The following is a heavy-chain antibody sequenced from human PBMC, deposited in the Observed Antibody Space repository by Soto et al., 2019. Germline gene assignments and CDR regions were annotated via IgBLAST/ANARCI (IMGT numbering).Heavy chain of an antibody. J-gene: IGHJ6*02. Sequence: LRLSCAASGFTFSSYAMSWVRQAPGKGLEWVSAISGSGGSTYYADSVKGRFTISRDNSKNTLYLQMNSLRAEDTAVYYCAKDLFYGDALNYYYYYGMDVWGQGTTVTVSS. D-gene: IGHD4-17*01. CDR3: AKDLFYGDALNYYYYYGMDV. CDR2: ISGSGGST. V-gene: IGHV3-23*01. CDR1: GFTFSSYA.